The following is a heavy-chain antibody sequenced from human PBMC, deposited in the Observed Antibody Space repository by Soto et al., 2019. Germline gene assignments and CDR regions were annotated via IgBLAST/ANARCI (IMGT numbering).Heavy chain of an antibody. Sequence: GGSLRLSCTASGFSISNYWMNWVRQAPGRGPEWVANIKEDGSEKYYVDSVKGRFTISSDNAKNSLYLQMNSLRAEDTAVYYCVRYNALGSYQVYWGQGTLVTVSS. D-gene: IGHD3-16*02. V-gene: IGHV3-7*01. J-gene: IGHJ4*02. CDR2: IKEDGSEK. CDR3: VRYNALGSYQVY. CDR1: GFSISNYW.